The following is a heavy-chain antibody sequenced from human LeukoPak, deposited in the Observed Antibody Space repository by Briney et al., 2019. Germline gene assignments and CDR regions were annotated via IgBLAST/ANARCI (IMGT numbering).Heavy chain of an antibody. J-gene: IGHJ4*02. D-gene: IGHD3-9*01. CDR2: IYTSGST. V-gene: IGHV4-4*07. CDR1: GGSISSYY. CDR3: ACGPYYDILTGIHDY. Sequence: SETLSLTCTDSGGSISSYYWSWIRQPAGKGLEWIGRIYTSGSTNYNPSLKSRVTMSVDTSKNQFSLKLSSVTAADTAVYYCACGPYYDILTGIHDYWGQGTLVTVSS.